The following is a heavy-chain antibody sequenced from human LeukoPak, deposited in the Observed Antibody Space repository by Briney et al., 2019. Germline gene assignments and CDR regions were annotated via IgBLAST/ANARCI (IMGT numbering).Heavy chain of an antibody. J-gene: IGHJ6*02. CDR3: ARYYYGSGSYYGSLDGMDV. CDR2: IYYSGST. D-gene: IGHD3-10*01. CDR1: GGSLSSYY. V-gene: IGHV4-59*01. Sequence: SETLSLTCTVSGGSLSSYYWSWIRQPPGKGLEWIGYIYYSGSTNYNPSLKSRVTISVDTSKNQFSLKLSSVTAADTAVYYCARYYYGSGSYYGSLDGMDVWGQGTTVTVSS.